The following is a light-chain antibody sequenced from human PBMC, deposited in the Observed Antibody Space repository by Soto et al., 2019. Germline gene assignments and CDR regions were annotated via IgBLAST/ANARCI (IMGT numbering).Light chain of an antibody. CDR2: AAF. V-gene: IGKV1-27*01. Sequence: DIQMTQSPSSLSASVGDRVTITCWASRAIGNDLAWYQQKPGKVPQLLIYAAFTLQSGVPSRFSASRSGTDFTLTISSLQPEDVAPYYCQNYDNLPLTFGGGTKVEIK. CDR3: QNYDNLPLT. J-gene: IGKJ4*01. CDR1: RAIGND.